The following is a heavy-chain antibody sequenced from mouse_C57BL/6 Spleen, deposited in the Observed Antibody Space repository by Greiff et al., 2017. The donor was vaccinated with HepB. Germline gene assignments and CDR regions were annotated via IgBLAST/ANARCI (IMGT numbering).Heavy chain of an antibody. CDR3: ARYQNYYGSSYYFDY. CDR1: GYTFTSYG. D-gene: IGHD1-1*01. Sequence: QVQLQQSGAELARPGASVKLSCKASGYTFTSYGISWVKQRTGQGLEWIGEIYPRSGNTYYNEKFKGKATLTADKSSSTAYMELRSLTSEDSAVYFCARYQNYYGSSYYFDYWGQGTTLTVSS. CDR2: IYPRSGNT. J-gene: IGHJ2*01. V-gene: IGHV1-81*01.